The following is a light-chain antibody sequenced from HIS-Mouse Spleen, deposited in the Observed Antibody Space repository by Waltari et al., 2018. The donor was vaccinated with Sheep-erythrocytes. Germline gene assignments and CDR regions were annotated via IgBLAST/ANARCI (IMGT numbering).Light chain of an antibody. J-gene: IGLJ2*01. CDR3: CSYAGSSTFHVV. V-gene: IGLV2-23*03. CDR1: SSDVGSYNL. Sequence: QSALTQPASVSGSPGQSITISCTGTSSDVGSYNLVSWYQQHPRKAPKLMIYEGSKRTSGVSNRFSGSKSGNTASLTISGLQAEDEADYYCCSYAGSSTFHVVFGGGTKLTVL. CDR2: EGS.